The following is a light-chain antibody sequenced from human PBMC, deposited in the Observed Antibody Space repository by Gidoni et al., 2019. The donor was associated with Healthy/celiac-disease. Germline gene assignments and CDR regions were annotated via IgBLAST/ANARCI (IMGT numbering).Light chain of an antibody. CDR2: AAS. CDR1: QSISSY. CDR3: QQSYSTPLT. Sequence: DIQMTQSPSSLSASLGDRVTITCRASQSISSYLNWYQQKPGKAPKLLIYAASSLQSVVPSRFSSSGSGTYFTITSSSQPPEYLVTYYYQQSYSTPLTFGGGTKVEIK. V-gene: IGKV1-39*01. J-gene: IGKJ4*01.